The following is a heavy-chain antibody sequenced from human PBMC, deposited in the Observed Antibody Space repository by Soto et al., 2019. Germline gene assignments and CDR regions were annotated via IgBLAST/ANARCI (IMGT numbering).Heavy chain of an antibody. CDR3: AAGDSSDTGDH. V-gene: IGHV1-69*01. J-gene: IGHJ4*02. CDR1: GDTLSTHG. CDR2: TIPIIGTT. D-gene: IGHD5-18*01. Sequence: QVQLVQSGAEVKTPGSSVKVSCKASGDTLSTHGISWVRQAPGQGLEWMGGTIPIIGTTDYAEKFQGRVTITADESTTTSYMELSSLRPYDTAGYYCAAGDSSDTGDHWGQGTLVTVSS.